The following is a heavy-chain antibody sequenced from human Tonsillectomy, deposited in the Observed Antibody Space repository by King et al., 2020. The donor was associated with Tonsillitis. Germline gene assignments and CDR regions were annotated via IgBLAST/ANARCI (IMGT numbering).Heavy chain of an antibody. CDR3: ARLVDGRAAWFDP. Sequence: VQLVESGAEVRKPGESLTISCTGSGYTFTNFWIGWVRQMPGKGLEWMGIIYPGDSDSRYSPSFQGQVTISADKSISTAYLQWSSLKASDTAMYYCARLVDGRAAWFDPWGQGTLVTVSS. V-gene: IGHV5-51*03. J-gene: IGHJ5*02. CDR1: GYTFTNFW. D-gene: IGHD2-15*01. CDR2: IYPGDSDS.